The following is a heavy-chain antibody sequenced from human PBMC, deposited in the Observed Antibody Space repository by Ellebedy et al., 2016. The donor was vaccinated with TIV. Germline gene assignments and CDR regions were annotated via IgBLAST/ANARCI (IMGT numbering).Heavy chain of an antibody. Sequence: GESLKISXAASGFTFSSYWMTWVRQAPGKGLEWVAVIWYDGSNKYYADSVKGRFTISRDNSKNTLYLQMNSLRAEDTAVYYCAKSIRSYGDFDYWGQGTLVTVSS. CDR1: GFTFSSYW. D-gene: IGHD4/OR15-4a*01. V-gene: IGHV3-30*02. CDR3: AKSIRSYGDFDY. J-gene: IGHJ4*02. CDR2: IWYDGSNK.